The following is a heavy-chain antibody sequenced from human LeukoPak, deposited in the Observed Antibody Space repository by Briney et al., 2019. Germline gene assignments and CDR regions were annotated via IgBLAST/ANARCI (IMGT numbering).Heavy chain of an antibody. D-gene: IGHD3-3*01. Sequence: GGSLRLSCAASGFTFSDYYMSWIRQAPGKGLECVSYISSSGSTIYYAESVKGRFTISRDNAKNSLYLQMNSLRGEDTAVYYCVRVKSNDFWSGYSGFWGQGTLVTVSS. CDR3: VRVKSNDFWSGYSGF. V-gene: IGHV3-11*04. CDR1: GFTFSDYY. CDR2: ISSSGSTI. J-gene: IGHJ4*02.